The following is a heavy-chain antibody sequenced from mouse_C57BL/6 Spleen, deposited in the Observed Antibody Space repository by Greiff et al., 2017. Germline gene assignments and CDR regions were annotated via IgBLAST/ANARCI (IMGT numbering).Heavy chain of an antibody. CDR1: GYSITSGYY. J-gene: IGHJ1*03. CDR2: ISYDGSN. V-gene: IGHV3-6*01. CDR3: ARDFYYYGSSPYFDV. Sequence: EVKLMESGPGLVKPSQSLSLTCSVTGYSITSGYYWNWIRPFPGNKLEWMGYISYDGSNNYNPSLKNLFSITRDTSKNQFFLKLNSVTTEDTATYCCARDFYYYGSSPYFDVWGTGTTVTVSS. D-gene: IGHD1-1*01.